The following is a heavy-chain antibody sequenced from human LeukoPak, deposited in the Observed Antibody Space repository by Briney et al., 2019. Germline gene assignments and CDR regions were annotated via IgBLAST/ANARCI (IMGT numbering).Heavy chain of an antibody. CDR1: GDSISSYS. CDR2: IYYSGST. D-gene: IGHD3-22*01. V-gene: IGHV4-59*12. J-gene: IGHJ3*01. Sequence: SETLSLTCTVSGDSISSYSWTWIRQPAGKGLEWIGYIYYSGSTNYKSSLKSRVTISVDTSKNQFSLKLNSVTAADTAVYFCARDGPYDSGAFHFWGQGTMVTVSS. CDR3: ARDGPYDSGAFHF.